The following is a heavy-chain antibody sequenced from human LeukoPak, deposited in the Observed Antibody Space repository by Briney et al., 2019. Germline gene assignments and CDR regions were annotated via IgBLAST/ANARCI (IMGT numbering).Heavy chain of an antibody. Sequence: ASVKVSSKVSGYTLTELSIHWVRQAPGKGLEWMGGFDPEDGETIYAQRFQGRVTMTEDTSTDTAYMELSSLRSEDAAVYSCATVPYYYDSSGYQGYFQHWGQGTLVTVSS. J-gene: IGHJ1*01. CDR1: GYTLTELS. CDR2: FDPEDGET. CDR3: ATVPYYYDSSGYQGYFQH. D-gene: IGHD3-22*01. V-gene: IGHV1-24*01.